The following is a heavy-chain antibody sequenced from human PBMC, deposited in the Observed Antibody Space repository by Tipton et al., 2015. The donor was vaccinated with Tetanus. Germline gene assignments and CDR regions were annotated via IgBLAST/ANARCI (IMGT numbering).Heavy chain of an antibody. J-gene: IGHJ5*02. CDR2: IYYSGST. CDR1: GSSITSTTHY. Sequence: LRLSCTVSGSSITSTTHYWGWIRQAPGKGLEWIGIIYYSGSTYYNASLRSRVTISVDTSKNQFSLQLRSVTAADTAVYYCARQADNWFDPWGQGILVTVSS. CDR3: ARQADNWFDP. D-gene: IGHD2-15*01. V-gene: IGHV4-39*01.